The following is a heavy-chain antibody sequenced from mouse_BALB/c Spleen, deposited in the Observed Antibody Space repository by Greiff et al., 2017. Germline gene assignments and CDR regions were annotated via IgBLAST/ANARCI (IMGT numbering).Heavy chain of an antibody. CDR1: GFSLTGYG. J-gene: IGHJ4*01. CDR3: ARDGRITTVYYAMDY. Sequence: VKLQESGPGLVAPSQSLSITCTVSGFSLTGYGVNWVRQPPGKGLEWLGMIWGDGSTDYNSALKSRLSISKDNSKSQVFLKMNSLQTDDTARYYCARDGRITTVYYAMDYWGQGTSVTVSS. D-gene: IGHD1-1*01. V-gene: IGHV2-6-7*01. CDR2: IWGDGST.